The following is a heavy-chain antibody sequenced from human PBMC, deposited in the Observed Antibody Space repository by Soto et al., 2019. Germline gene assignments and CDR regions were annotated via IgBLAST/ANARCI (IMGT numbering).Heavy chain of an antibody. CDR1: GFTFSSYS. CDR2: ISSSSSTI. D-gene: IGHD6-13*01. Sequence: GGSLRLCCAASGFTFSSYSMNWVRQAPGKGLEWVSYISSSSSTIYYADSVKGRFTISRDNAKNSLYLQMNSLRAEDTAVYYCARVIPARSVWFDPWGQGTLVTVSS. CDR3: ARVIPARSVWFDP. V-gene: IGHV3-48*01. J-gene: IGHJ5*02.